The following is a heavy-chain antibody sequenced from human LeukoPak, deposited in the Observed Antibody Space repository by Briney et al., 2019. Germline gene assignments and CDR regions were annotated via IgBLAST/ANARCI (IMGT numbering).Heavy chain of an antibody. J-gene: IGHJ4*02. CDR3: TRSYDSNGYSVGFDF. Sequence: SETLSLTCTVSGGSMCSYYWSWIRQPAGKGLEWIGRIYTSGTTNYNPSLNSRVTMSVDTSKNQFSLKLSSVAAADTAVYYCTRSYDSNGYSVGFDFWGQGTLVTVSS. CDR1: GGSMCSYY. D-gene: IGHD3-22*01. V-gene: IGHV4-4*07. CDR2: IYTSGTT.